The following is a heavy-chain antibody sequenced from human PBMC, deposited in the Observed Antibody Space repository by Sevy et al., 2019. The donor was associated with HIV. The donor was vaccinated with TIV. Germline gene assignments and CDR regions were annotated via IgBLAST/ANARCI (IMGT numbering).Heavy chain of an antibody. CDR1: GFTFSTYS. CDR3: AKAVADSNYYYGLDV. Sequence: GGSLRLSCAASGFTFSTYSMHWVRQAPGKGLEWVALLWFNGSNKYYEDSWKGRFTISRDNSKNTLYLQMNSLRAEDTAVYYCAKAVADSNYYYGLDVWGQGTTVTVSS. J-gene: IGHJ6*02. CDR2: LWFNGSNK. V-gene: IGHV3-33*06. D-gene: IGHD6-19*01.